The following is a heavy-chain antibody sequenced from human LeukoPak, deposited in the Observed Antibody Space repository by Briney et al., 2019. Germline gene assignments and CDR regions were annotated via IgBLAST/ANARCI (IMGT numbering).Heavy chain of an antibody. CDR3: ARGLEYYFDY. CDR1: GYTFTSFG. V-gene: IGHV1-18*01. J-gene: IGHJ4*02. CDR2: ISGYNGDT. Sequence: ASVTVSCKASGYTFTSFGMSWVRQAPGQGLGWMGWISGYNGDTNYAQKLQGRVTMTTDTSTSTAYMELRSLRSDDTAVYYCARGLEYYFDYWGQGTLVIVSS.